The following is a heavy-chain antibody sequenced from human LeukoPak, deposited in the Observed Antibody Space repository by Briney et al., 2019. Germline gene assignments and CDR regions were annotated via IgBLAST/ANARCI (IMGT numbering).Heavy chain of an antibody. Sequence: SETLSLTCAVYGGSFSSYYWSWIRQPPGKGLEWIGYIFYSGSTNYNPSLKSRVTISIDPSKDQYSLHLSSVTAADTAVYYCARGGNYYDSSGRLDYWGQGTLVTVSS. CDR3: ARGGNYYDSSGRLDY. J-gene: IGHJ4*02. CDR1: GGSFSSYY. CDR2: IFYSGST. V-gene: IGHV4-59*01. D-gene: IGHD3-22*01.